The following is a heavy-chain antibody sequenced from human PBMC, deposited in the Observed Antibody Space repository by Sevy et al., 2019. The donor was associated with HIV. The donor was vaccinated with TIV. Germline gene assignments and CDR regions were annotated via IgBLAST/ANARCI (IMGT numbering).Heavy chain of an antibody. Sequence: GGSLRLSCAASGISFNNYGMHWVRRAPGKGLEWLAVISYNGTNLYYADSVQGRFTISRDDSKNTLYLQMNSLRVEDMSVYYCAQVGGSKWELFEFYAMHVWGQGTTVTVSS. CDR3: AQVGGSKWELFEFYAMHV. CDR1: GISFNNYG. CDR2: ISYNGTNL. J-gene: IGHJ6*02. V-gene: IGHV3-30*18. D-gene: IGHD1-26*01.